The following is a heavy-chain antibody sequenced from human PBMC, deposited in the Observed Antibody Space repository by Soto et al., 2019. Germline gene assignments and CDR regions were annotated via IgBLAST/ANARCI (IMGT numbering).Heavy chain of an antibody. J-gene: IGHJ4*02. Sequence: EVQLLESGGGLVQPGGSLRLSCAASGFTFSSYAMSWVRQAPGEGLEWVSAISGSGGSTYYADSVKGRFTISRDNSNNTLYLQMNSLRAEDTAVYYCAKNLEDWELLPGFLDYCVQGTLVTVSS. V-gene: IGHV3-23*01. CDR1: GFTFSSYA. D-gene: IGHD1-26*01. CDR2: ISGSGGST. CDR3: AKNLEDWELLPGFLDY.